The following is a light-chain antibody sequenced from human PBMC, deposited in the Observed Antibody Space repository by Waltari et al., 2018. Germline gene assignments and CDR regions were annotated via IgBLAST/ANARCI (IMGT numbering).Light chain of an antibody. J-gene: IGKJ1*01. V-gene: IGKV3-20*01. Sequence: EIVLTQSPGTLSLSPGERATLSCRASQIVTSNYLAWYQQKPGQAPRLLIYGASSRTGGTPDRFSGGGSGTDFTLTISRLEPEDFAVYYCQQYGSSPGAFGQGTKVEIK. CDR3: QQYGSSPGA. CDR2: GAS. CDR1: QIVTSNY.